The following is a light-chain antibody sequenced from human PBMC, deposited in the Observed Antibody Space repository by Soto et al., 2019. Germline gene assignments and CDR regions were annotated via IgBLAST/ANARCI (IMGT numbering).Light chain of an antibody. J-gene: IGKJ1*01. CDR3: QPYNSFSGT. CDR2: DAS. CDR1: QNIGTY. V-gene: IGKV3-11*01. Sequence: TVLTQCPASLSLSPGERATLSCRASQNIGTYLAWYQQKPGQAPRLLIYDASSRATGIPDRISGSGSGTDFTLTISSLQPDDFATYYCQPYNSFSGTFGPGTKVDIK.